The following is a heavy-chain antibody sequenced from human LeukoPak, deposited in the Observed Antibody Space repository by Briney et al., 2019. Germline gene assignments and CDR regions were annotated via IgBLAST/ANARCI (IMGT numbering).Heavy chain of an antibody. D-gene: IGHD6-13*01. CDR2: VNSDGSTT. Sequence: GGSLRLSCAASGFPFSNYWMHWVRHAPGKGLVWVSRVNSDGSTTHYADSVKGRFTISRDNAENTLYMRMNSLRPEDTAVYYCARGYYSSSRIDYWGQGTLVTVSS. J-gene: IGHJ4*02. CDR1: GFPFSNYW. V-gene: IGHV3-74*01. CDR3: ARGYYSSSRIDY.